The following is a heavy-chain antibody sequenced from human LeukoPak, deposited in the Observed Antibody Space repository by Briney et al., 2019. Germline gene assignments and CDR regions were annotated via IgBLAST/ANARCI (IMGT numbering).Heavy chain of an antibody. CDR3: ARRGVRGVITFDY. Sequence: SETPSLTCTVSGGSISSYYWSWIRQPPGKGLEWIGYIYYSGSTNYNPSLKSRVTISVDTSKNQFSLKLSSVTAADTAVYYCARRGVRGVITFDYWGQGTLVTVSS. CDR2: IYYSGST. V-gene: IGHV4-59*08. D-gene: IGHD3-10*01. CDR1: GGSISSYY. J-gene: IGHJ4*02.